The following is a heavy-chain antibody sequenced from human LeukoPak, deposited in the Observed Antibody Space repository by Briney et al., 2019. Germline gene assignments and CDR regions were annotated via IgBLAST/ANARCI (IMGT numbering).Heavy chain of an antibody. V-gene: IGHV1-18*01. CDR1: GYRFTSYS. Sequence: AAVKVSCMASGYRFTSYSISWVRQAPGQGLEWVGWISSYNGKTNYGKNVQGRVTMTTDTSTSTAYMELRSLRSDDTAIYYCARNYDSSKDGNDSWGQGTPVTVSS. CDR2: ISSYNGKT. J-gene: IGHJ4*02. D-gene: IGHD3-22*01. CDR3: ARNYDSSKDGNDS.